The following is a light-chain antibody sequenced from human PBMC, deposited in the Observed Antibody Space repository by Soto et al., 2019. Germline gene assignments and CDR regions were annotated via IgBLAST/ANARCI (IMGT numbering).Light chain of an antibody. CDR1: QDVSRY. Sequence: QLTQSPSSLSASVGDRVTITCRASQDVSRYLAWYQQKAGKAPQLLIYGASTLQSGVPPRFSGFGSGTEFTPPIISLQPEDFATYHCQQLQRTPFTFGHGTTVDV. CDR2: GAS. J-gene: IGKJ3*01. V-gene: IGKV1-9*01. CDR3: QQLQRTPFT.